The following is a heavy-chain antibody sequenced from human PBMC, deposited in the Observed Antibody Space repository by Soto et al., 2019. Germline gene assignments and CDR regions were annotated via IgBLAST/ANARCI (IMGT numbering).Heavy chain of an antibody. V-gene: IGHV3-30-3*01. CDR1: GFTFSSYA. J-gene: IGHJ6*02. CDR2: ISYDGSNK. CDR3: ARARFFELVGGMDV. Sequence: QVQLVESGGGVVQPGRSLRLSCAASGFTFSSYAMHWVRQAPGKGLEWVAVISYDGSNKYYADSVKGRFTISRDNSKNPLHLHRNSVRAVYTAVYYCARARFFELVGGMDVWGQGTTVTVSS. D-gene: IGHD3-3*01.